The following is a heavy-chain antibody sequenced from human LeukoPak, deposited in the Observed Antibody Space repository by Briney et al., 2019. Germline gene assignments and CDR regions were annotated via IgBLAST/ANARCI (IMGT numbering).Heavy chain of an antibody. V-gene: IGHV3-20*04. D-gene: IGHD6-13*01. J-gene: IGHJ3*02. CDR3: ARRLTSSWYFAFDI. Sequence: PGGSLRLSCAASGFTFDDYGMSWVRQAPGKGLEWVSGINWNGGSTGYADSVKGRFTISTDNAKNSLYLQMNSLRAEDTALYYCARRLTSSWYFAFDIWGQGTMVTVSS. CDR2: INWNGGST. CDR1: GFTFDDYG.